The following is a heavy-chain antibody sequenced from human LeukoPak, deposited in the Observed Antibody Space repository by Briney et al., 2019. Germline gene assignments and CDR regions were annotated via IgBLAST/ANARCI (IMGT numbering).Heavy chain of an antibody. V-gene: IGHV5-51*01. D-gene: IGHD3-22*01. Sequence: GESLKISCKGSGYSFTTYWIGWVRQMPGKVLEYMGIIYPGDSDTRYSPSFQGQVTISVDKSIDTAYLQWSSLKASDTAMYYCARHERRGDSSGHYRVLDYWGRGTLVTVSS. CDR3: ARHERRGDSSGHYRVLDY. CDR1: GYSFTTYW. CDR2: IYPGDSDT. J-gene: IGHJ4*02.